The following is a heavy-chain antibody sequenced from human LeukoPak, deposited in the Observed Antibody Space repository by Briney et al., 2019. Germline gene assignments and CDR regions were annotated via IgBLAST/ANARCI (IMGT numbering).Heavy chain of an antibody. CDR1: GFTVSSNY. Sequence: GGSLRLSCAASGFTVSSNYMSWVRQAPGKGLEWVSVIYSGGSTYYADSVKGRFTISRDNSKNTLYLQMNSLRAEDTAVYYCARLGGGHSSSWYDAFDIWGQGTMVTVSS. D-gene: IGHD6-13*01. J-gene: IGHJ3*02. CDR2: IYSGGST. V-gene: IGHV3-66*01. CDR3: ARLGGGHSSSWYDAFDI.